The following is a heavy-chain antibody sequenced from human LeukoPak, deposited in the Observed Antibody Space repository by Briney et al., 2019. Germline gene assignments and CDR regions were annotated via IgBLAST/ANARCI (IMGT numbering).Heavy chain of an antibody. J-gene: IGHJ4*02. CDR3: AKFETARYNYGSSES. V-gene: IGHV3-21*01. Sequence: PGVSLKLSCATSGFTFSALGMNWVPQAPGKGLEWVSSISGDSVHKYYADSVRGRFTICRDYAKNSLSLEMNSLRVEDTARYFCAKFETARYNYGSSESWGQGTLVTVSS. CDR2: ISGDSVHK. CDR1: GFTFSALG. D-gene: IGHD5-18*01.